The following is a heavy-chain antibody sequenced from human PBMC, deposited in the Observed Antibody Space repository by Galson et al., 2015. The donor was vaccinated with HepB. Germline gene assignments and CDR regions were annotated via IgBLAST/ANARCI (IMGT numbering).Heavy chain of an antibody. CDR2: FSSSSSYI. CDR1: GFTFSNYS. V-gene: IGHV3-21*01. D-gene: IGHD2-21*02. CDR3: ARGKRYCGGDCYSGYDAFDI. Sequence: SLRLSCAASGFTFSNYSMNWVRQAPGKGLEWVSSFSSSSSYIYYADSVKGRFTISRDNAKNSLYLQMNSLRADDTALYYCARGKRYCGGDCYSGYDAFDIWGQGTMVTVSS. J-gene: IGHJ3*02.